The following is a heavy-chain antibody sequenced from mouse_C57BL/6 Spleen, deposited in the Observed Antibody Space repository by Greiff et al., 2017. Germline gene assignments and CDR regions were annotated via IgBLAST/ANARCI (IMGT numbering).Heavy chain of an antibody. CDR2: IDPENGDT. J-gene: IGHJ4*01. D-gene: IGHD2-3*01. V-gene: IGHV14-4*01. CDR3: LRGYYDYAMDY. CDR1: GFNIKDDY. Sequence: VQLQQSGAELVRPGASVKLSCTASGFNIKDDYMHWVKQRPEQGLEWIGWIDPENGDTEYASKFQGKATITADTSSNTAYLQLSSLTSEDTAVYYYLRGYYDYAMDYWGQGTSVTVSS.